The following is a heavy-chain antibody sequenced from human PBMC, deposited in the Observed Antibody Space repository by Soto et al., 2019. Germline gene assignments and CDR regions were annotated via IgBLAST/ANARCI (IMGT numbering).Heavy chain of an antibody. CDR3: ESDAGMDLNNYGPQFDY. CDR2: IYSGGST. V-gene: IGHV3-53*01. Sequence: GGSLRLSCAASGFTRTYNYMNWVRQAPGKGLEWVSLIYSGGSTYYADSVNGRFTISRDNSKNTLYLQMNSLRVEDTAVYYCESDAGMDLNNYGPQFDYWGKETLVTVSS. J-gene: IGHJ4*02. CDR1: GFTRTYNY. D-gene: IGHD3-16*01.